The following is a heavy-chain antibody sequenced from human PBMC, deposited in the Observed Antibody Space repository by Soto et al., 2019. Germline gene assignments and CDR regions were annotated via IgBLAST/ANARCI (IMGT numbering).Heavy chain of an antibody. CDR1: GFTFSSYA. Sequence: QVQLVESGGGVVQPGRSLRLSCAASGFTFSSYAMHWVRQAPGKGLEWVAVISYDGSNKYYAYSVKGRFTISRDNYTIPLYLQINSLRAEDTAVYYCARDTSGFDFWGQGTLVTVSS. V-gene: IGHV3-30-3*01. J-gene: IGHJ4*02. CDR3: ARDTSGFDF. CDR2: ISYDGSNK. D-gene: IGHD1-26*01.